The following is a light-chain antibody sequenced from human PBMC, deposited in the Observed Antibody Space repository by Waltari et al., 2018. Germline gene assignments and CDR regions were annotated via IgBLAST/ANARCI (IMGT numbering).Light chain of an antibody. CDR3: CSYAGTIILGI. J-gene: IGLJ2*01. CDR1: SSDVGGYNF. Sequence: QSALTQPRSVSGSPGQSVTISCTGTSSDVGGYNFVSWYQQHPGKAPKLMIYDVTKRPSGVPDRFSGSKSGNTASLTISGLQAEDEADYYCCSYAGTIILGIFGGGTKLTVL. CDR2: DVT. V-gene: IGLV2-11*01.